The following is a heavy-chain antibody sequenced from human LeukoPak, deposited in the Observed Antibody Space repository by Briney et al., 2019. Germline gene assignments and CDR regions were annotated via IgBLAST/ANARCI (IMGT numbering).Heavy chain of an antibody. D-gene: IGHD2-21*02. V-gene: IGHV4-39*07. Sequence: SETLSLTCTVSGSSITSSPYHWAWIRQPPGRGPEWIRTVSHSGATQYNPSLTSRVTISLDTSKNQFSLSLNSVTAADTAIFYCARSMVTTDRNFDHWGQGTLVTVSS. J-gene: IGHJ4*02. CDR2: VSHSGAT. CDR3: ARSMVTTDRNFDH. CDR1: GSSITSSPYH.